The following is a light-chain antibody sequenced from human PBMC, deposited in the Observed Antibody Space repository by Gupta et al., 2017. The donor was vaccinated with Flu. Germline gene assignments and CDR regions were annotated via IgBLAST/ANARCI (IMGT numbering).Light chain of an antibody. Sequence: GDRVTTTCRASQSISKWLTWSQQKPGKAPKLLIYQASSLETGVPSRFSGSGSGTEFTLTISSLQPDDFGTYYCQQYTSYPLSFGGGTKVEIK. V-gene: IGKV1-5*03. CDR3: QQYTSYPLS. CDR1: QSISKW. J-gene: IGKJ4*01. CDR2: QAS.